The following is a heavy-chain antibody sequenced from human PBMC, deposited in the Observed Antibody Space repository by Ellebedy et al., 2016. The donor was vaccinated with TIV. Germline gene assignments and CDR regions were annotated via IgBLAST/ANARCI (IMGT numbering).Heavy chain of an antibody. Sequence: AASVKVSCKASGYTFTSYYMHWVRQAPGQGPEWMGIINPSGGSTSYAQKFEDRVTMTRDTSTNTVFMDLSSLRSEDTGVYYCARGFSPNDYGDSKWFDPWGQGTLVTVSS. D-gene: IGHD4-17*01. J-gene: IGHJ5*02. CDR1: GYTFTSYY. CDR2: INPSGGST. V-gene: IGHV1-46*01. CDR3: ARGFSPNDYGDSKWFDP.